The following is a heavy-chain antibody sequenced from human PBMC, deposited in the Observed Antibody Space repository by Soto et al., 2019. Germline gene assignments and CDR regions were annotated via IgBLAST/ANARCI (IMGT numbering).Heavy chain of an antibody. CDR2: INPYSGGT. CDR1: GYTFTGNY. D-gene: IGHD1-1*01. Sequence: QVQLVQSGAEVKKPGASVKVSCMASGYTFTGNYIHWVRQAPGQGLEWMGWINPYSGGTNHAQKFQGRVTLTRDTSISTVNMELSRLTTDDTAVYYCARDRGTLAQLERRYYYYGMDVWGQGTTVTVSS. J-gene: IGHJ6*02. V-gene: IGHV1-2*02. CDR3: ARDRGTLAQLERRYYYYGMDV.